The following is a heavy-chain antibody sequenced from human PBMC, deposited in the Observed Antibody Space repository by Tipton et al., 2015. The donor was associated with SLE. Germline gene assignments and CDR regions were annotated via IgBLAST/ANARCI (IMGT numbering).Heavy chain of an antibody. CDR3: ARKISVPAWGDYFDY. J-gene: IGHJ4*02. CDR1: GGSISSSSYY. CDR2: TYHSGGI. Sequence: TLSLTCTVSGGSISSSSYYWGWFRQPPGKGLEWIGRTYHSGGIYYNPSFESRVTLSIDTSKNQFSLKLTSVTAADTAVYYCARKISVPAWGDYFDYWGLGTRVIVSS. V-gene: IGHV4-39*07. D-gene: IGHD3-16*01.